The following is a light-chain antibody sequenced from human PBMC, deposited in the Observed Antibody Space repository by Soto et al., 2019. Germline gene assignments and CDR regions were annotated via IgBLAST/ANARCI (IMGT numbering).Light chain of an antibody. CDR1: QSVSGN. V-gene: IGKV3D-15*01. CDR3: QQYNGWLWT. CDR2: GAV. J-gene: IGKJ1*01. Sequence: EIVMTQSPATLSVSPGERVTLSCRVSQSVSGNLAWYQQKPGQAPRLLIYGAVTRATGIPARFSGRGSGTEFTLTITSLQSEDFAVYFCQQYNGWLWTFGQGTKVEI.